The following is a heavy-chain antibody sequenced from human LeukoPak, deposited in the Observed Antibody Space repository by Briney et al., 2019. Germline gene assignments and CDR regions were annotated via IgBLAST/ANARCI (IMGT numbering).Heavy chain of an antibody. CDR2: IYYSGST. Sequence: SETLSLTCTVSGGSISISSYYWGWIRQPPGKGLEWIGSIYYSGSTYYNPSLKSRVTISVDTSKNQFSLKLSSVTAADTAVYYCARSGAGDERIGVDHWGQGSLVTVSS. CDR3: ARSGAGDERIGVDH. D-gene: IGHD3-10*01. J-gene: IGHJ4*02. V-gene: IGHV4-39*07. CDR1: GGSISISSYY.